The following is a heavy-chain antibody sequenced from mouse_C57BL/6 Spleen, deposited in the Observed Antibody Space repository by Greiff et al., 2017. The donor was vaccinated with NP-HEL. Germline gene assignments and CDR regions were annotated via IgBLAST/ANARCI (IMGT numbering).Heavy chain of an antibody. J-gene: IGHJ3*01. Sequence: QVQLQQSGPELVKPGASVKLSCKASGYTFTSYDINWVKQRPGQGLEWIGWIYPRDGSTKYNEKFKGKATLTVDTSSSTAYMELHSPTSVDTAVYFCARITPQALREAWVSYWGQGTLFTVSA. V-gene: IGHV1-85*01. D-gene: IGHD1-3*01. CDR1: GYTFTSYD. CDR3: ARITPQALREAWVSY. CDR2: IYPRDGST.